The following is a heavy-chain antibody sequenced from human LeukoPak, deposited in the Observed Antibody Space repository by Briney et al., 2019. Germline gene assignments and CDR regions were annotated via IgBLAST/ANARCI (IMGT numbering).Heavy chain of an antibody. Sequence: GASVKVSCKASGGTFSSYAISWVRQAPGQGLEWMGRIIPIFGIANYAQKFQGRVTITADKSTSTAYMELSSLRSEDTAVYYCARALAINDIVVVPAAHAYYFDYWGQGTLVTVSS. D-gene: IGHD2-2*01. CDR1: GGTFSSYA. CDR2: IIPIFGIA. CDR3: ARALAINDIVVVPAAHAYYFDY. V-gene: IGHV1-69*04. J-gene: IGHJ4*02.